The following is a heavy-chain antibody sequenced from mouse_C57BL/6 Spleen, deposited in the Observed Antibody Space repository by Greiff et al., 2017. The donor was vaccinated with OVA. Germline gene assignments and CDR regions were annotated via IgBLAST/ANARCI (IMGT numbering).Heavy chain of an antibody. CDR1: GYTFTSYW. Sequence: VQLQQPGAELVKPGASVKMSCKASGYTFTSYWITWVKQRPGQGLEWIGDIYPGSGSTNYNEKFKSKATLTVDTSSSTAYMQLSSLTSEDSAVYDCARGGTVVATEYFDYWGQGTTLTVSS. CDR3: ARGGTVVATEYFDY. CDR2: IYPGSGST. J-gene: IGHJ2*01. V-gene: IGHV1-55*01. D-gene: IGHD1-1*01.